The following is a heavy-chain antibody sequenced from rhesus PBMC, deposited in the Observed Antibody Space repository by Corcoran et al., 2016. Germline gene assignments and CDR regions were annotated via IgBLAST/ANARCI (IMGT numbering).Heavy chain of an antibody. J-gene: IGHJ4*01. Sequence: QVQLQESGPGLVKPSETLSLTCAVSGGSISDDYYLSWIRQPPGKGLEWIWYIYGSGGVTNYNPSLKNRCTISKDTSKNQYSLKLSSVTAADTAVYYCASLIAAAYFDYWGQGVLVTVSS. CDR3: ASLIAAAYFDY. CDR1: GGSISDDYY. CDR2: IYGSGGVT. D-gene: IGHD6-25*01. V-gene: IGHV4-106*01.